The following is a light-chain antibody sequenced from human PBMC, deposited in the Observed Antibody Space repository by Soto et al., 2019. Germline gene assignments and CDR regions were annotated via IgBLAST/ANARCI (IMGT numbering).Light chain of an antibody. CDR1: QSVISTY. J-gene: IGKJ4*01. V-gene: IGKV3-20*01. Sequence: EIVLTQSPGTLSLSPGERATLSCRASQSVISTYLAWYQQKPGQAPRLLIYGASNRATGITDRFTGSGSGTHFTLTISRLEPEDFAVYYCQQYGSSPLTFGGGTKVEIK. CDR3: QQYGSSPLT. CDR2: GAS.